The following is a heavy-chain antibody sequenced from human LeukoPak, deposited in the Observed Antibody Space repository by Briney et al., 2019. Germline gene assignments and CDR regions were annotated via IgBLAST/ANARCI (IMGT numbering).Heavy chain of an antibody. J-gene: IGHJ4*02. D-gene: IGHD5-12*01. CDR2: MNPNSGNT. CDR1: GYTFTSYD. CDR3: ASGTTTTMPGAG. Sequence: ASVKVSCKASGYTFTSYDINWVRQATGQGLEWMGWMNPNSGNTGYAQKFQGRVTMTRNTSISTAYMELSILRSEDTAVYYCASGTTTTMPGAGWGQGTLVTVSS. V-gene: IGHV1-8*01.